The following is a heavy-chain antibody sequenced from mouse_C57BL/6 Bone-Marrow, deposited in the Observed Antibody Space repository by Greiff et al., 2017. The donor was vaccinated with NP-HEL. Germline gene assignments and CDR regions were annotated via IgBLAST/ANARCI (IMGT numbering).Heavy chain of an antibody. CDR2: INSDGGST. CDR1: EYAFPSHD. V-gene: IGHV5-2*01. D-gene: IGHD2-5*01. Sequence: EVKLVESGGGLVQPGESLKLSCESYEYAFPSHDMPWVRETPEKRLELVAAINSDGGSTYYPDTMERRFIISRDNTKKTLYLQMSRLRSEDTALYYCARHNSNYWDFDVWGTGTTVTVSS. CDR3: ARHNSNYWDFDV. J-gene: IGHJ1*03.